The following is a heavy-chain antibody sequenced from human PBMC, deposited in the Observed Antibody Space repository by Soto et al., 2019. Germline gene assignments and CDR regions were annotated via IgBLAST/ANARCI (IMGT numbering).Heavy chain of an antibody. CDR2: ISSSSSYI. CDR1: GFTFSSYG. D-gene: IGHD3-10*01. Sequence: GVSLRLSCAASGFTFSSYGMNWVRQAPGKGLEWVSSISSSSSYIYYADSVKGRFTISRDNAMNSLYLQMNSLRAEDTAVYYCARDSVVRGVPFDYCGQGTLVTVS. CDR3: ARDSVVRGVPFDY. V-gene: IGHV3-21*01. J-gene: IGHJ4*02.